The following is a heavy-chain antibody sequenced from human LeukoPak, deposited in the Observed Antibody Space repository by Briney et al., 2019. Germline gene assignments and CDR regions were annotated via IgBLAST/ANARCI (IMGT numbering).Heavy chain of an antibody. D-gene: IGHD3-3*01. V-gene: IGHV4-30-2*01. J-gene: IGHJ6*02. CDR1: GFTFSNYV. CDR2: IYHSGSGST. CDR3: AGINDFWSGPTLDV. Sequence: LRLSCAASGFTFSNYVMSWIRQPPGKGLEWIGYIYHSGSGSTYYNPSLKSRVTISIDKSKNQFSLKLNSVTAADTAVYYCAGINDFWSGPTLDVWGQGTTVTVSS.